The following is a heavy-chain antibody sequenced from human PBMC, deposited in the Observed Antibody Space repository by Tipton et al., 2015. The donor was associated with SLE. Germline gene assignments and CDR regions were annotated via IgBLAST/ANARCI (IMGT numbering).Heavy chain of an antibody. CDR1: GGSISSYY. Sequence: LRPSCTVSGGSISSYYWSWIRQPPGKGLEWIGYIDYSGSTNYNPSLKSRVTMSVDTAKNQFSLKLTSVTAADTAVYYCARGMLTWRGAIVGVDVWGQGTTVSVSS. J-gene: IGHJ6*02. CDR3: ARGMLTWRGAIVGVDV. D-gene: IGHD2-8*01. CDR2: IDYSGST. V-gene: IGHV4-59*08.